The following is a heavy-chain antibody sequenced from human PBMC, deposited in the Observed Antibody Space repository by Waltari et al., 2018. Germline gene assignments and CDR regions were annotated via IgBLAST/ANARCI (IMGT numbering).Heavy chain of an antibody. D-gene: IGHD2-21*02. Sequence: QVQLVESGGGVVQPGRSLRLSCAAFGFSFSSHGMHWVRQAPGKGLEWLGVIRSDGIDAYYTQSVRGRFIISRDNSKNILHLQMNSLRVEDTAVYYCARDRDRLTNLIDDWGQGTLVTVSS. CDR1: GFSFSSHG. J-gene: IGHJ4*02. CDR3: ARDRDRLTNLIDD. V-gene: IGHV3-33*01. CDR2: IRSDGIDA.